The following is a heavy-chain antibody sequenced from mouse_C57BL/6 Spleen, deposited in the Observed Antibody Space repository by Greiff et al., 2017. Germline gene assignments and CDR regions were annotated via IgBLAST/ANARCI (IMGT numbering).Heavy chain of an antibody. V-gene: IGHV7-3*01. J-gene: IGHJ3*01. CDR1: GFTFTDYY. CDR3: ARYMKNGYYPFAY. Sequence: EVKVVKSGGGLVQPGGSLSLSCAASGFTFTDYYMSWVRQPPGKALEWLGFIRNKANGYTTEYSASVKGRFTISRDNSQSILYLQMNALRAEDSATYYCARYMKNGYYPFAYWGQGTLVTVSA. CDR2: IRNKANGYTT. D-gene: IGHD2-3*01.